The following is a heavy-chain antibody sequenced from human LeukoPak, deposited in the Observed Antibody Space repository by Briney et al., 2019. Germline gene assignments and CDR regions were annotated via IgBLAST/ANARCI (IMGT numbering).Heavy chain of an antibody. V-gene: IGHV3-74*01. Sequence: GGSLRLSCAASGFTFSSNWMHWVRQAPGKGLVWVSRINSDGRSTSYANTVKGRFTISRDNAKNTLYLQMNSPRAEDTAVYYCAREGIAAAGNWFDPWGQGTLVTVSS. CDR3: AREGIAAAGNWFDP. D-gene: IGHD6-13*01. CDR1: GFTFSSNW. CDR2: INSDGRST. J-gene: IGHJ5*02.